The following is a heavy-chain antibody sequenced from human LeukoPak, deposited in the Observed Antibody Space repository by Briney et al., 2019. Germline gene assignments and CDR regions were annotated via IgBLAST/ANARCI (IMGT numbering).Heavy chain of an antibody. Sequence: PSETLSLTCTVSGGSISSGGYYWSWIRQPPGKGLEWVGEINHSGSTNYNPSLKSRVTISVDTSKNQFSLKLSSVTAADTAVYYCARKIVGATRPLDYWGQGTLVTVSS. V-gene: IGHV4-39*07. J-gene: IGHJ4*02. CDR2: INHSGST. D-gene: IGHD1-26*01. CDR3: ARKIVGATRPLDY. CDR1: GGSISSGGYY.